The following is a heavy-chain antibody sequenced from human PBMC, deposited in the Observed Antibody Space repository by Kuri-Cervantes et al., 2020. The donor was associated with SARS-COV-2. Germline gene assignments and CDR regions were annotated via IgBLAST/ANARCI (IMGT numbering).Heavy chain of an antibody. D-gene: IGHD6-19*01. Sequence: SETLSLTCSVSGDSGSISSYYWSWIRQPPGKGLEWIGSIYYSGSTYYNPSLKSRVTISVDTSQNQFSLKLSSVTAAGTAVYYCARLGGSGWPRYFDYWGQGTLVTVSS. CDR3: ARLGGSGWPRYFDY. J-gene: IGHJ4*02. CDR2: IYYSGST. CDR1: GDSGSISSYY. V-gene: IGHV4-39*01.